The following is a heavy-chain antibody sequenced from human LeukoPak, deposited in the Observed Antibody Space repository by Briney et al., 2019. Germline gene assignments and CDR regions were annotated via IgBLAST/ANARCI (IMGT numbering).Heavy chain of an antibody. CDR3: ASQRITMVRGVLYYFDY. J-gene: IGHJ4*02. D-gene: IGHD3-10*01. CDR1: GGSISSYY. Sequence: SETLSLTCTVSGGSISSYYWSWIRQPPGKGLEWIGYIYYSGSTNYNPSLKSRVTIPVDTSKNQFSLKLSSVTAADTAVYYCASQRITMVRGVLYYFDYWGQGTLVTVSS. CDR2: IYYSGST. V-gene: IGHV4-59*08.